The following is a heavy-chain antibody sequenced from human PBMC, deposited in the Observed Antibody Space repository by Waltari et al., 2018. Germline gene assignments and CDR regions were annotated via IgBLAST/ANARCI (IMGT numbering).Heavy chain of an antibody. CDR2: IYYSGST. V-gene: IGHV4-39*07. Sequence: QLQLQESGPGLVKPSETLSLTCTVSGGSISSSSYYWGWIRQPPGKGLEWIGSIYYSGSTYATPALKSQVTISVDTSKIQFSRNLSSVTAADTAVYYCARGLMVSGDPANFDYWGQGTLVTVSS. CDR1: GGSISSSSYY. J-gene: IGHJ4*02. D-gene: IGHD2-8*01. CDR3: ARGLMVSGDPANFDY.